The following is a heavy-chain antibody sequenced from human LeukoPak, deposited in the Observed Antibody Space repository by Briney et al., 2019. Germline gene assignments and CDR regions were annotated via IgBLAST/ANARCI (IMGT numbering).Heavy chain of an antibody. D-gene: IGHD3-10*01. Sequence: PSQTLSLTCAVSVGSISSGGYSGSWIRQPPGKGLEWMGYIFYSVSTYYTPSLKSRLTISIDMSKNQFSLKLSSVTAADTAVYYCARRPYGSGSYEDYWGQGTPVTVSS. CDR1: VGSISSGGYS. J-gene: IGHJ4*02. CDR3: ARRPYGSGSYEDY. CDR2: IFYSVST. V-gene: IGHV4-30-4*01.